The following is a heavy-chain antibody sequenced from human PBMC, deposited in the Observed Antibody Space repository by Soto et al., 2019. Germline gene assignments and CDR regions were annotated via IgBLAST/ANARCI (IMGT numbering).Heavy chain of an antibody. CDR2: ISSSSSYT. D-gene: IGHD2-15*01. CDR3: ARGLLPPYYYYGMDV. J-gene: IGHJ6*02. Sequence: QVQLVESGGGLVKPGGSLRLSCAASGFTFSDYYMSWIRQAPGKGLEWVSYISSSSSYTNYADSVKGRFTISRDNAKNSLYLQMNSLRAEDTAVYYCARGLLPPYYYYGMDVWGQGTTVTVSS. V-gene: IGHV3-11*06. CDR1: GFTFSDYY.